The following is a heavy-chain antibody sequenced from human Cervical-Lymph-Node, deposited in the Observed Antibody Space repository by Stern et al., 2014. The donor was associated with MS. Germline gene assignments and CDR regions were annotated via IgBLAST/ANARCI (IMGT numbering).Heavy chain of an antibody. CDR3: ARDFGDYGNYYFDY. V-gene: IGHV1-2*04. CDR1: GYTFTGYY. Sequence: VQLEESGAEVKKPGASVKVSCKASGYTFTGYYMHWVRQAPGQGLEWMGWINPNSGGTNYAQKFQGWVTMTRDTSISTAYMELSRLRSDDTAVYYCARDFGDYGNYYFDYWGQGTLVTVSS. CDR2: INPNSGGT. D-gene: IGHD4-17*01. J-gene: IGHJ4*02.